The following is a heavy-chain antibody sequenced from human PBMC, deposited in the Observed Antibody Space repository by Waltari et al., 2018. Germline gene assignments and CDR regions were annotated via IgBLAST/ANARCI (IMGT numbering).Heavy chain of an antibody. D-gene: IGHD2-21*01. CDR2: ITSGGIT. V-gene: IGHV3-23*01. Sequence: VQVLESGGDLVQSGGSLRLSCAASGFTFSNYAMRWVRQPPGKGLEWVSTITSGGITYDADSIKGRFTISRDNSKNTLSLQMNSLRVEDTAIYYCAKLNRGGGDCCEVDCWGQGTLVIVSS. CDR3: AKLNRGGGDCCEVDC. CDR1: GFTFSNYA. J-gene: IGHJ4*02.